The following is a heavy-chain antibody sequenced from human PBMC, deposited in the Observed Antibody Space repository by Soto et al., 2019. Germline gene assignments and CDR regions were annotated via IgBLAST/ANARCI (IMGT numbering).Heavy chain of an antibody. V-gene: IGHV1-18*01. CDR1: VYTFTSYG. CDR3: ASYHLNSYYYGMDV. CDR2: ISAYNGNT. J-gene: IGHJ6*02. Sequence: QVQLVQSGAAVKKPGASVKVSCKASVYTFTSYGFSWVRQAPGQGLEWMGWISAYNGNTNYAQKLQGRVTMTTDTSTSTAYMELRSLRSDDTAVYYCASYHLNSYYYGMDVWGQGTTVTVSS.